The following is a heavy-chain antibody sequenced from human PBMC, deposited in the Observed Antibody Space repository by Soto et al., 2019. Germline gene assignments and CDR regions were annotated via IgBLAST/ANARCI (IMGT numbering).Heavy chain of an antibody. CDR1: GGSISSGDYY. V-gene: IGHV4-30-4*01. D-gene: IGHD3-16*02. CDR2: IYYSGST. CDR3: ARDRFYDYVWGSYRTDPDDDFDI. J-gene: IGHJ3*02. Sequence: SETLSLTCTVSGGSISSGDYYWSWIRQPPGKGLEWIGYIYYSGSTYYNPSLKSRVTISVDTSKNQFSLKLSSVTAADTAVYYCARDRFYDYVWGSYRTDPDDDFDIWGQGTMVTVS.